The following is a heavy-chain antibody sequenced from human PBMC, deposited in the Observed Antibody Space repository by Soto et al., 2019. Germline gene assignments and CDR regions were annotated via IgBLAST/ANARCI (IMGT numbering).Heavy chain of an antibody. V-gene: IGHV1-69*13. CDR2: IIPIFGTA. D-gene: IGHD4-17*01. Sequence: SVKVSCKASGGTFSSYAISWVRQAPGQGLEWMGGIIPIFGTANYAQKFQGRVTITADDSTSTAYMELSSLRSEDTAVYYCARRADYGDYGDAFDIWGQGTMVTVSS. CDR3: ARRADYGDYGDAFDI. J-gene: IGHJ3*02. CDR1: GGTFSSYA.